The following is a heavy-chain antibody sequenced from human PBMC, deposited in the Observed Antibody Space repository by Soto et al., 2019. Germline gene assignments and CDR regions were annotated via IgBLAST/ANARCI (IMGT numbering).Heavy chain of an antibody. CDR1: GYSFTSYW. CDR3: ARAPYCSSTSCYTGGVYYYYYYGMDV. Sequence: GESLKISCKGSGYSFTSYWDSWVRQMPGKGMERMGRIDPSDSYTNYSPSFQGHVTISADKFISTAYLQCSSLKASETAMYYCARAPYCSSTSCYTGGVYYYYYYGMDVWGQGTTVTVSS. V-gene: IGHV5-10-1*01. D-gene: IGHD2-2*02. J-gene: IGHJ6*02. CDR2: IDPSDSYT.